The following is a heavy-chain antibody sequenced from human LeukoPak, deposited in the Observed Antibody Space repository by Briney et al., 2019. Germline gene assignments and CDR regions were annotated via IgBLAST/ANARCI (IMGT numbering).Heavy chain of an antibody. D-gene: IGHD1-26*01. V-gene: IGHV1-69*13. CDR3: ARLYSGSLIFDY. CDR1: GGTFCSYA. Sequence: ASVKVSCKASGGTFCSYAISWVRQAPEQGLEWMGGIIPIFGTANYAQKFQGRVTITADESTSTAYMELSSLRSEDTAVYYCARLYSGSLIFDYWGQGTLVTVSS. CDR2: IIPIFGTA. J-gene: IGHJ4*02.